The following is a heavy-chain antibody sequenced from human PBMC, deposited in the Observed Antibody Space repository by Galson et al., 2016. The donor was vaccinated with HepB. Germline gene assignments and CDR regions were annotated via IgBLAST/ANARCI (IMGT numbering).Heavy chain of an antibody. CDR1: GFTFSSYA. Sequence: SLRLSCAASGFTFSSYAMTWVRQAPGKGLEWVSGISGSGANTYYANAVKGRFTISRDNSNNTLYLQVNSRRAEDTALYFCARYSDSWAPFDYWGQGSLVTVSS. V-gene: IGHV3-23*01. CDR3: ARYSDSWAPFDY. D-gene: IGHD6-13*01. CDR2: ISGSGANT. J-gene: IGHJ4*02.